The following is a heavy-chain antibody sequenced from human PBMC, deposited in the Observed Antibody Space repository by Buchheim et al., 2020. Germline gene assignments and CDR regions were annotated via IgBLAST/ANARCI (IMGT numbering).Heavy chain of an antibody. V-gene: IGHV4-34*01. CDR2: INHSGSN. J-gene: IGHJ6*02. CDR1: GGSFSGYV. CDR3: ASYSSSWYYYYYGMDV. Sequence: QVQLQQWGAGLLKPSETLSLTCAVYGGSFSGYVWSWIRQPPGKGLEWIGEINHSGSNNYNSSLKSRVTIAVDTSKNQFSLKLSSVTAADTAVYYCASYSSSWYYYYYGMDVWGQGTT. D-gene: IGHD6-13*01.